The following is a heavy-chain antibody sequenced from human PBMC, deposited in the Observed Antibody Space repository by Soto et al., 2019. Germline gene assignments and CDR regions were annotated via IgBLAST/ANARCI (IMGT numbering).Heavy chain of an antibody. CDR2: IYYSGST. J-gene: IGHJ6*02. CDR1: GGSISSYY. Sequence: PSETLSLTCTVSGGSISSYYWSWIRQPPGKGLEWIGYIYYSGSTNYNPSLKSRVTISVDTSKNQFSLKLSSVTAADTAVYYCAYSSSHYYYYGMDVWGQGTTVTV. CDR3: AYSSSHYYYYGMDV. D-gene: IGHD6-6*01. V-gene: IGHV4-59*01.